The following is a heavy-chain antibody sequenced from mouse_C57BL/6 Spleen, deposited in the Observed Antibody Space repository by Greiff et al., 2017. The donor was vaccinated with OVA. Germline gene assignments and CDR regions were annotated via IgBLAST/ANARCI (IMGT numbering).Heavy chain of an antibody. Sequence: VQLVESGPELVKPGASVKISCKASGYAFSSSWMNWVKQRPGKGLEWIGRIYPGDGDTNYNGKFKGKATLTADKSSSTAYMQLSSLTSEDSAVYFCAREEDYGSSYAWFAYWGQGTLVTVSA. D-gene: IGHD1-1*01. V-gene: IGHV1-82*01. CDR1: GYAFSSSW. CDR3: AREEDYGSSYAWFAY. J-gene: IGHJ3*01. CDR2: IYPGDGDT.